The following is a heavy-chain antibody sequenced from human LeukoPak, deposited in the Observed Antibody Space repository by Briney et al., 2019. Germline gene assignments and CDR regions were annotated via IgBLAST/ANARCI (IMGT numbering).Heavy chain of an antibody. D-gene: IGHD3-22*01. Sequence: GGSLRLSCAASGFSFSDYSINWFRQAPGKGLEWVSSISSSSSYIYYADSVKGRFTISRDNAKNSLYLQMNSLRAEDTAVYYCARDRGYYDSSGYYYVFNWFDPWGQGTLVTVSS. CDR1: GFSFSDYS. CDR2: ISSSSSYI. V-gene: IGHV3-21*01. J-gene: IGHJ5*02. CDR3: ARDRGYYDSSGYYYVFNWFDP.